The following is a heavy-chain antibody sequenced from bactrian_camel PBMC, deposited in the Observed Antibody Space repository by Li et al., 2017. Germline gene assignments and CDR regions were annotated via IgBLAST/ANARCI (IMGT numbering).Heavy chain of an antibody. CDR2: IVAGGDNN. Sequence: HVQLVESGGGLVQAGGSLRLSCTTSGYNFDVDAMAWFRQAPGKEREGVSHIVAGGDNNYYADSVKGRFTIYRDNAKNTVYLQLNSLKTEDMAMYYCVRDSTGRFQGDFGLWGQGTQVTVS. V-gene: IGHV3S63*01. J-gene: IGHJ6*01. CDR3: VRDSTGRFQGDFGL. D-gene: IGHD7*01. CDR1: GYNFDVDA.